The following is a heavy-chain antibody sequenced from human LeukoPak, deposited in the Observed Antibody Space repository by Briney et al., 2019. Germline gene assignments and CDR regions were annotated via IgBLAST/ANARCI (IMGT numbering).Heavy chain of an antibody. D-gene: IGHD6-25*01. CDR2: IHYSEST. J-gene: IGHJ4*02. Sequence: SETLSLTCTVSGGSISSYYWNWIRQPPGKGLEWIGYIHYSESTNYNPSLGSRVTISVDTSKNQFSLKLSSVTAADTAVYYCAGTKYPRSGAFDYWGQGTLVTVSS. CDR1: GGSISSYY. CDR3: AGTKYPRSGAFDY. V-gene: IGHV4-59*01.